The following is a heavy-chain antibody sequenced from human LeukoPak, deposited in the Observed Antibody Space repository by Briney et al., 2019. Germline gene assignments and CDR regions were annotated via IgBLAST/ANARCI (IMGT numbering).Heavy chain of an antibody. CDR3: ARAGGSSGWSHFDY. D-gene: IGHD6-19*01. V-gene: IGHV3-30*04. CDR2: ISYDGSNK. J-gene: IGHJ4*02. CDR1: GFTFSSYA. Sequence: GGSLRLSCAASGFTFSSYAMHWVRQAPGKGLEGVAVISYDGSNKYYADSVKGRFTISRDNSKNTLYLQMNSLRAEDTAVYYCARAGGSSGWSHFDYWARGTLATVSS.